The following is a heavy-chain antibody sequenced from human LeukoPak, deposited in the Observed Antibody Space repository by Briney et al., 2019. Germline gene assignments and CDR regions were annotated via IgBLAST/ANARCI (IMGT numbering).Heavy chain of an antibody. Sequence: AGGSLRLSCAASGFTFDDYTMHWVRQAPGKGLEWVSLISWDGGSTYYADSVKGRFTISRDNSKNSLYLQMNSLRTEDTALYYCAIPESSQGYWGQGTLVTVS. CDR1: GFTFDDYT. CDR2: ISWDGGST. CDR3: AIPESSQGY. D-gene: IGHD1-14*01. V-gene: IGHV3-43*01. J-gene: IGHJ4*02.